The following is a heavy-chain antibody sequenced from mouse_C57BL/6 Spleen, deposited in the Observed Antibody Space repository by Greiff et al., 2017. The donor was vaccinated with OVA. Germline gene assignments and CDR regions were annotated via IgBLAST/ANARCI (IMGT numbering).Heavy chain of an antibody. D-gene: IGHD2-3*01. J-gene: IGHJ4*01. Sequence: VKLQESGPGLVQPSQSLSISCTASGFSLTSYGVHWVRQSPGKGLEWLGVIWSGGSTDYNAAVMSSPSITKDNTKSQIFFTISSRQAGDTAIYYCAKVDGEWAMGYWGQGTSVTVSS. CDR1: GFSLTSYG. CDR2: IWSGGST. V-gene: IGHV2-5*01. CDR3: AKVDGEWAMGY.